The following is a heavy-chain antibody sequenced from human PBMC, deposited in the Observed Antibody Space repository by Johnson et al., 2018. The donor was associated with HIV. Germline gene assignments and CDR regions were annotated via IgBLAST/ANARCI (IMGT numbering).Heavy chain of an antibody. D-gene: IGHD2-8*02. CDR1: GFSFDDYG. V-gene: IGHV3-20*01. CDR3: AKLHCTGSVCNFEILYDAFDN. Sequence: VQLVESGGGVVRPGGSLRLSCAASGFSFDDYGMNWVRQVPGKGLEWVSGITWNGGSSTYADSVKGRFTIPRDNSKNTLYLEMNSLRGADTAVYHCAKLHCTGSVCNFEILYDAFDNWGQGTIVIVSS. CDR2: ITWNGGSS. J-gene: IGHJ3*02.